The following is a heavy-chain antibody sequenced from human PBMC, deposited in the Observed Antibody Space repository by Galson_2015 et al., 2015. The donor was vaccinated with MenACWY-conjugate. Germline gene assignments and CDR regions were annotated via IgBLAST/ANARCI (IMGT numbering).Heavy chain of an antibody. Sequence: QSGAEVKKPGESLKISCKGSGYSFTSYWIGWVRQMPGKGLEWMGIIYPGDSDTRYSPSFQGQVTISADKSISTAYLQWSSLKASDTAMYYCARLPEITIFGVVITAYYYGMDVWGQGTTVTVSS. J-gene: IGHJ6*02. CDR3: ARLPEITIFGVVITAYYYGMDV. CDR1: GYSFTSYW. V-gene: IGHV5-51*01. CDR2: IYPGDSDT. D-gene: IGHD3-3*01.